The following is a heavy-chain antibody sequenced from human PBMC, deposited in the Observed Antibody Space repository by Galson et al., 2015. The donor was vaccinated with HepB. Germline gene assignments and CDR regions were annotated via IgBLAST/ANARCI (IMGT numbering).Heavy chain of an antibody. V-gene: IGHV3-7*01. CDR2: IKNDGSEE. CDR3: AKDRVPDGLWTYDY. Sequence: SLRLSCAASGFTFSYFWMGWVRQAPGKGLEWVAKIKNDGSEEYYVDSVKGRVAISRDNAKNSLYLQMNSLRVEDTAVYYCAKDRVPDGLWTYDYWGQGTLVTVSS. J-gene: IGHJ4*02. CDR1: GFTFSYFW. D-gene: IGHD3/OR15-3a*01.